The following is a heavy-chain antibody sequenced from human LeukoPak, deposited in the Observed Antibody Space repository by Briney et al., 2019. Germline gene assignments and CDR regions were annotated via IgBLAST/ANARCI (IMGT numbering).Heavy chain of an antibody. J-gene: IGHJ4*02. D-gene: IGHD5-12*01. V-gene: IGHV3-30*14. CDR3: ARGHSGYHNT. CDR2: ISYDGSNK. CDR1: GFTFSSYA. Sequence: GGSLRLSCAASGFTFSSYAMQWGRQAPGKGLDWVAVISYDGSNKYYADSVEGRFTISRDNSKNTLYLQMNSLRAEDTAVYYCARGHSGYHNTGGKGTLVTVSS.